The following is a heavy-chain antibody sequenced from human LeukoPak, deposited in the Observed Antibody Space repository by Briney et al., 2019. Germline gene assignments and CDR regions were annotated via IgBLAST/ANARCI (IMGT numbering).Heavy chain of an antibody. Sequence: GGSLRLSCAASGFTFSSYRMHWVRQAPGKGLVWVSRINSDGSSTSYADSVKGRFTISRDNAKNTLYLQMNSLRAEDTAVYYCARASGYSGYDWTPPYNWFDPWGQGTLVTVSS. V-gene: IGHV3-74*01. CDR2: INSDGSST. D-gene: IGHD5-12*01. CDR3: ARASGYSGYDWTPPYNWFDP. J-gene: IGHJ5*02. CDR1: GFTFSSYR.